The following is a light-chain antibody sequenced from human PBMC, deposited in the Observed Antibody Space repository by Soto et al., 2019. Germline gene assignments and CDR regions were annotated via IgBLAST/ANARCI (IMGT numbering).Light chain of an antibody. J-gene: IGKJ1*01. V-gene: IGKV1-5*03. CDR2: KAS. CDR3: HQYNGWPRT. CDR1: QSISTW. Sequence: DIQMTQSPSTLSASVGDRVTITCRASQSISTWLAWFQQKPGKAPKLLIYKASILKSGVPSRFSGSGSGTEFTLTITSLQSEDFAVYYCHQYNGWPRTFGQGTKVDIK.